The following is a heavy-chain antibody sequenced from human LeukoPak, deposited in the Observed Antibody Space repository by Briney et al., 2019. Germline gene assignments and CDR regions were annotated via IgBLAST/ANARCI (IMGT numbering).Heavy chain of an antibody. D-gene: IGHD6-13*01. CDR3: ARDMGHGTWYGAEYFQH. Sequence: GGALRLSCAASGFTFSPYSMNWVRQAPGKGLEWLSFISSTSTISYAASVKGRFTISRDNAKKSLFLQMSSLRVEDTAVYYCARDMGHGTWYGAEYFQHWGQGTLVT. J-gene: IGHJ1*01. V-gene: IGHV3-69-1*01. CDR2: ISSTSTI. CDR1: GFTFSPYS.